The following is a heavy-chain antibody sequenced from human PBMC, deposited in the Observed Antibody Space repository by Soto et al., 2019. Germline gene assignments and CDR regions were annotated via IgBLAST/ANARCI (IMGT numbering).Heavy chain of an antibody. CDR3: AKSGGKRAARPSVLNY. J-gene: IGHJ4*02. V-gene: IGHV3-30*18. Sequence: PGGSLRLSCAASGFTFSSYGMHWVRQAPGKGLEWVAVISYDGSNKYYADSVKGRFTISRDNSKNTLYLQMNSLRAEDTAVYYCAKSGGKRAARPSVLNYWGQGTLVTVPQ. CDR1: GFTFSSYG. CDR2: ISYDGSNK. D-gene: IGHD6-6*01.